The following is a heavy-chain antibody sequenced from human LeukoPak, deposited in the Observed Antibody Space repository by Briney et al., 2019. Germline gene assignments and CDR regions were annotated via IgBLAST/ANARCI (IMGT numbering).Heavy chain of an antibody. CDR2: MNPHNGDT. V-gene: IGHV1-8*03. D-gene: IGHD3-16*01. CDR3: ARFGGSATKDDRLDY. Sequence: ASVKVSCKASGYTFTTYDINWVRQATGQGLEWMGWMNPHNGDTGSAQRFQGRVTITRDTSISTAYMELSSLTSEDTAVYYCARFGGSATKDDRLDYWGQGTLVTVSS. J-gene: IGHJ4*02. CDR1: GYTFTTYD.